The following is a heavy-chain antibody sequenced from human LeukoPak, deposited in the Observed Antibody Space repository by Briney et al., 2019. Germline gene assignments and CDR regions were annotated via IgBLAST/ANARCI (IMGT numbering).Heavy chain of an antibody. D-gene: IGHD3-3*01. Sequence: ASVKVSFKASGGTFSSYAISWVRQAPGQGLEWMGGIIPIFGTANYAQKFQGRVTITADESTSTAYMELSSLRSEDTAVYYCARALNYDFWSGYYDYWGQGTLVTVSS. V-gene: IGHV1-69*13. J-gene: IGHJ4*02. CDR1: GGTFSSYA. CDR3: ARALNYDFWSGYYDY. CDR2: IIPIFGTA.